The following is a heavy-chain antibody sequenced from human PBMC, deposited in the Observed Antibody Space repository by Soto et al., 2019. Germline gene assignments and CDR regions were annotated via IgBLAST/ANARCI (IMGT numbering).Heavy chain of an antibody. CDR2: INHSGST. J-gene: IGHJ5*02. V-gene: IGHV4-34*01. D-gene: IGHD5-12*01. CDR3: ALRSYNWFDP. CDR1: GGSFSGYY. Sequence: SSETLSLTCAVYGGSFSGYYWSWIRQPPGKGLEWIGEINHSGSTNYNPSLKSRVTISVDTSKNQFSLKLSSVTAADTAVYYCALRSYNWFDPWGQGTLVTVSS.